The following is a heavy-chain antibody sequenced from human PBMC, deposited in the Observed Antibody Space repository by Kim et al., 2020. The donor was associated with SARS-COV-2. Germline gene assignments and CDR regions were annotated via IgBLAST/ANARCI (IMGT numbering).Heavy chain of an antibody. D-gene: IGHD3-22*01. CDR2: ISYDGSNK. V-gene: IGHV3-30*18. Sequence: GGSLRLSCAASGFTFSSYGMHWVRQAPGKGLEWVEVISYDGSNKYYADSVKGRFTISRDNSKNKNTLYLQMNSLRAEDTAVYYCAKGGLHYDSSGDYYYYSVMDVWGQGTTVTVSS. CDR1: GFTFSSYG. CDR3: AKGGLHYDSSGDYYYYSVMDV. J-gene: IGHJ6*02.